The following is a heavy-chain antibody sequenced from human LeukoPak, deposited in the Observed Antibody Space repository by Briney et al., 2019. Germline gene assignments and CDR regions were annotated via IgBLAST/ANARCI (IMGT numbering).Heavy chain of an antibody. D-gene: IGHD2-15*01. CDR2: ISGSGGST. J-gene: IGHJ6*03. CDR3: ASRGGTRLYYYYMDV. Sequence: GGSLRLSCAASGFTFSSYAMSWVRQAPGKGLEWVSAISGSGGSTYYADSVKGRFTISRDNAKNSLHLQMNSLRAEDTAVYYCASRGGTRLYYYYMDVWGKGTTVTVSS. V-gene: IGHV3-23*01. CDR1: GFTFSSYA.